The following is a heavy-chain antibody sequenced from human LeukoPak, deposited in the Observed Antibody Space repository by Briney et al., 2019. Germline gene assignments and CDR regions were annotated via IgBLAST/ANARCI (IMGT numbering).Heavy chain of an antibody. CDR1: GFTFSNYA. D-gene: IGHD2-8*01. CDR2: ISYDGSNK. CDR3: ARDREVYPTKFDP. J-gene: IGHJ5*02. V-gene: IGHV3-30-3*01. Sequence: GGSLRLSCAGSGFTFSNYAMDWVRQAPGKGLEWVALISYDGSNKDYADSVKGRFTISRDNSKNTLYLQMNSLRAEDTAVYYCARDREVYPTKFDPWGQGTLVTVSS.